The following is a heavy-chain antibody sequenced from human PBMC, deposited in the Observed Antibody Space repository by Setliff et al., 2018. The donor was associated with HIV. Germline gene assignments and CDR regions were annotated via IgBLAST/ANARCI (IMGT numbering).Heavy chain of an antibody. CDR1: GDTISSYY. V-gene: IGHV4-39*01. D-gene: IGHD1-7*01. CDR3: ARVRLELRQYWFDS. Sequence: SETLSLTCTVSGDTISSYYWGWVRQPPGKGLEWIGSIYYSGSTYYNPSLKSRVTIFVDTSKNQFSLKLNSVTAADTAVYYCARVRLELRQYWFDSWGQGSPVTVSS. J-gene: IGHJ5*01. CDR2: IYYSGST.